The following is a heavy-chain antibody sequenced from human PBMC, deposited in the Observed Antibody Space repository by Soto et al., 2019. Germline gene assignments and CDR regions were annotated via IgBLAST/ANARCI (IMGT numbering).Heavy chain of an antibody. CDR3: ARVRGCSGGTCYPFDY. V-gene: IGHV5-51*03. CDR2: IYPGDSET. Sequence: EVQLVQSGAEVKKPGESLRISCKGCGYTFSSYWIAWVRQMPGKGLEWMGIIYPGDSETRITPSFQGQVTISADKSINTAYLQWSSLRASDTAIYYCARVRGCSGGTCYPFDYWGQGTLVTVSS. D-gene: IGHD2-15*01. J-gene: IGHJ4*02. CDR1: GYTFSSYW.